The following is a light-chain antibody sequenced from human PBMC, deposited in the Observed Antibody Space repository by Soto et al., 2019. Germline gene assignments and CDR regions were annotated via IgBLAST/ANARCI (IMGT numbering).Light chain of an antibody. V-gene: IGKV3-15*01. CDR1: QSVSSN. Sequence: EIVMTQSPATLSVSPGERATLSCRASQSVSSNLAWYQQKPGQTPRLLIYDTSARATGVPARFSGSRSGPEFTLTINSLQSEDFAIYYCQRYNNWPLTFGGGTKVDNK. J-gene: IGKJ4*01. CDR3: QRYNNWPLT. CDR2: DTS.